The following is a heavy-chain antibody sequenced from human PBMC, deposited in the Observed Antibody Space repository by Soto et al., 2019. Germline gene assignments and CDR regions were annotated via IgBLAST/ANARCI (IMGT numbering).Heavy chain of an antibody. J-gene: IGHJ6*02. V-gene: IGHV3-53*01. CDR3: ARGLRFSPDSRMDV. CDR2: IYSGGST. D-gene: IGHD2-15*01. Sequence: GGSLRLSCAASGFSVSTNYMTWVRQAPGRGLEWVSVIYSGGSTYYADSVRGRFTISRDRSKNTLYLQMDSLRAEDTAVYFCARGLRFSPDSRMDVWGPGATVTVSS. CDR1: GFSVSTNY.